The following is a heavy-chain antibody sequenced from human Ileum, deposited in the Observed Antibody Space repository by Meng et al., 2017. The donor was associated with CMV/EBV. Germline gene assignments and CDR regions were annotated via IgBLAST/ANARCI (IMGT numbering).Heavy chain of an antibody. D-gene: IGHD2-21*01. J-gene: IGHJ4*02. CDR3: ARDPAGMVMPAARGYFDS. CDR1: SDSFRGFY. Sequence: GSLRLSCTVSSDSFRGFYWNWIRQAPGKGLKWIGYVYNSVTTNYNPSLKSRVTISADTSKNQFSLRLTAVTAADTAVYYCARDPAGMVMPAARGYFDSWGQGRWVTVSS. CDR2: VYNSVTT. V-gene: IGHV4-59*01.